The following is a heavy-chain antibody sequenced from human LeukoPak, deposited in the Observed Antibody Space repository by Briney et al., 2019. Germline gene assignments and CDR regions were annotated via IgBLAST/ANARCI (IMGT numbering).Heavy chain of an antibody. D-gene: IGHD2-8*01. CDR1: GGSISSYY. J-gene: IGHJ4*02. CDR2: IYYSGST. CDR3: AVDCTNGVCYTDY. V-gene: IGHV4-59*05. Sequence: PSETLSLTCTVSGGSISSYYWSWIRQPPGKGLEWIGSIYYSGSTYYNPSLKSRVTISVDTSKNQFSLKLSSVTAADTAVYYCAVDCTNGVCYTDYWGQGTLVTVSS.